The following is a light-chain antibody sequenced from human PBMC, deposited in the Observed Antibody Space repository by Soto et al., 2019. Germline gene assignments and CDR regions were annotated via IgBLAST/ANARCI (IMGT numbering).Light chain of an antibody. Sequence: DIHMTQSPSSLSASVGYRFTITCRASQSIGTYLNWYQQTPGKAPHLLIFGASTLQSGVPSRFIGYGYGTELTITISSVKTEDFETYLCQQSYSDFRTFGHGTKVDIK. V-gene: IGKV1-39*01. CDR1: QSIGTY. CDR3: QQSYSDFRT. J-gene: IGKJ1*01. CDR2: GAS.